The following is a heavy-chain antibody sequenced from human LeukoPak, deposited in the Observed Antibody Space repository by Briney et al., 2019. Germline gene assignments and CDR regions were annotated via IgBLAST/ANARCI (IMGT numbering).Heavy chain of an antibody. CDR2: ISRSGTTI. J-gene: IGHJ4*02. CDR1: GFTFSSYE. Sequence: GGSLRLSCAASGFTFSSYEMNCVRQAPGKGLEWVSYISRSGTTIYYGDSVKGRFTISRDNAKNSLYLQMNSLRAEDTAVYYCARDLSGYDPYFDYWGQGTLVTVSS. D-gene: IGHD5-12*01. CDR3: ARDLSGYDPYFDY. V-gene: IGHV3-48*03.